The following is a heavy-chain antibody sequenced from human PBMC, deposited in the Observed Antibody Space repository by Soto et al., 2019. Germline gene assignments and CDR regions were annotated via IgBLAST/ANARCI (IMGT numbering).Heavy chain of an antibody. CDR2: MSFNGNT. CDR3: ARGLRWTRTFDF. D-gene: IGHD1-1*01. V-gene: IGHV4-39*01. Sequence: QRQLQESGPGLVKPSETLSLTCSVSGGYITSTSYSWGWIRQSPGTGLQWIGSMSFNGNTYYNPSLNGRVARSVDTSKNQFSLKLISVTAADTAAYYCARGLRWTRTFDFWGQGILVTVSS. CDR1: GGYITSTSYS. J-gene: IGHJ4*02.